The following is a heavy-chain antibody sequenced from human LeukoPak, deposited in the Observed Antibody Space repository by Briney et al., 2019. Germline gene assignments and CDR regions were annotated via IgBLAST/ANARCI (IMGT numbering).Heavy chain of an antibody. Sequence: GGSLRLSCAASGFTFSSYAMGWVRQAPGKRPEWVSSLTDSGGTTYYVDSVKGRFTISRDNSKNTLYLHMNSLRAEDTAMYYCAKKRDAFDIWGQGTVVAVSS. V-gene: IGHV3-23*01. J-gene: IGHJ3*02. CDR3: AKKRDAFDI. CDR2: LTDSGGTT. CDR1: GFTFSSYA. D-gene: IGHD5-24*01.